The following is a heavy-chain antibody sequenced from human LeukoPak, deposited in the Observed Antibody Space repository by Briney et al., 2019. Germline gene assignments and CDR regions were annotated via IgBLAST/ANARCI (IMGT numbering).Heavy chain of an antibody. CDR3: ARVRYCSGGSCPLPDY. D-gene: IGHD2-15*01. CDR2: INAGNGNT. J-gene: IGHJ4*02. Sequence: ASVKVSCKASGYTFTSYAMHWVRQAPGQRREWMGWINAGNGNTKYSQKFQGRVTITRDTSASTAYMELSSLRSEDTAVYYCARVRYCSGGSCPLPDYWGQGTLVTVSS. V-gene: IGHV1-3*01. CDR1: GYTFTSYA.